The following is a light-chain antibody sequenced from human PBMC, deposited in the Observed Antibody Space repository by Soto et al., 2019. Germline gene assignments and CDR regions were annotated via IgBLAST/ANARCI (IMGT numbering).Light chain of an antibody. CDR2: AAS. V-gene: IGKV3-15*01. Sequence: ETVMTQSPATLSVSPGERAALSCRASQGVSSDLAWYQQKPGQTPRLLIYAASTRATGVPARFSGSGSGTEFTLTISSLQSEDFAVYYCQQYDNVPPTFGQGTKVEIK. J-gene: IGKJ1*01. CDR3: QQYDNVPPT. CDR1: QGVSSD.